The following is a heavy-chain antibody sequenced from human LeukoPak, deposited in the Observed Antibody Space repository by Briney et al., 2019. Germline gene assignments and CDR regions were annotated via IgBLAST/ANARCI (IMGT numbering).Heavy chain of an antibody. D-gene: IGHD3-22*01. CDR2: INSDGSEG. Sequence: GGSLRLSCAVSGFTFSGFWMSWSRQAPGKGLEWVASINSDGSEGYYADVVKGRFTISRDNAKNSLYLQINSLRAEDTAVYYCAKARSRYYDSSGYSFDYWGQGTLVTVSS. J-gene: IGHJ4*02. V-gene: IGHV3-7*03. CDR1: GFTFSGFW. CDR3: AKARSRYYDSSGYSFDY.